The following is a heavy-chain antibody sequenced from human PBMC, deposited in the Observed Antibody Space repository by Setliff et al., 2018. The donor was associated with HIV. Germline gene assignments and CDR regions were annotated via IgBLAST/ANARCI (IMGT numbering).Heavy chain of an antibody. CDR2: VYYSGDT. V-gene: IGHV4-59*11. Sequence: SETLSLTCSVSGGSISSHYWTWIRQSPGKGLEWIGSVYYSGDTDYNPSLKSRVSTSVDTSRNQLSLKLSSVTAADTAVYYCARHTIGVATWSDGFDFWGQGRLVTVSS. CDR1: GGSISSHY. J-gene: IGHJ4*02. D-gene: IGHD6-19*01. CDR3: ARHTIGVATWSDGFDF.